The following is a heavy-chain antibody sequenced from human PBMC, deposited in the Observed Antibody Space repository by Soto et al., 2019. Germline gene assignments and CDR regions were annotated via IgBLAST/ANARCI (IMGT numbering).Heavy chain of an antibody. J-gene: IGHJ3*02. Sequence: GASLKISCLVSGYCFTSYWIGWVRQMPGKGLEWIKIIYPGESDTRYSPSFQSQATNSADKSISTAYLQWSSLKASDTAMYYCARRRYYDSSGYLDIWGQGTMVTVSS. V-gene: IGHV5-51*01. CDR1: GYCFTSYW. CDR2: IYPGESDT. D-gene: IGHD3-22*01. CDR3: ARRRYYDSSGYLDI.